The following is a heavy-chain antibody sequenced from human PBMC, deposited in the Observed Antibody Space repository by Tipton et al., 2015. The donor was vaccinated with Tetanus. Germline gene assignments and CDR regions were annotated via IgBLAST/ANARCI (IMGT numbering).Heavy chain of an antibody. CDR2: ISYSGRT. J-gene: IGHJ4*02. Sequence: PGLVKPSGTLSLTCIVSGGSMSGSGHYGAWVRQSPGKGLEWIGSISYSGRTYYSPSLKSRVTMSVDTSKKHFSLKLSSVTSADTAVYYCARAHYDIVWGSYRPSSAGYFFDYWGQGTLVIVSS. CDR1: GGSMSGSGHY. CDR3: ARAHYDIVWGSYRPSSAGYFFDY. D-gene: IGHD3-16*02. V-gene: IGHV4-39*07.